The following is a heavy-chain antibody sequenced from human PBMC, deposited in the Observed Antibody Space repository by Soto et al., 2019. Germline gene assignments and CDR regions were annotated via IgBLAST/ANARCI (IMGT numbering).Heavy chain of an antibody. Sequence: PSETLSLTCTVSGGSISSTIYYWGWIRQPPGKGLEWIGEINHSGSTNYKPSLKSRVTISVDTSKNQFSLKLNSVTAADTAVYCCARDARGMDVWGQGTTVTVSS. V-gene: IGHV4-39*02. CDR1: GGSISSTIYY. J-gene: IGHJ6*02. CDR3: ARDARGMDV. CDR2: INHSGST.